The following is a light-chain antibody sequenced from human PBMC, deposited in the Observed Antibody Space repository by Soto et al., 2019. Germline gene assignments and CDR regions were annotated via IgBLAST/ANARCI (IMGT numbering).Light chain of an antibody. CDR2: GAS. V-gene: IGKV3-15*01. J-gene: IGKJ1*01. CDR1: QSVSSN. Sequence: ETVMTQCAGTLSVSPGERATLSCRASQSVSSNLAWYQQKPGQAPRLLIYGASTRVTGIPARFSGSGSGTEFTLTISSLQSEDFAVYYCQQYNNWPRTFGQGTKVEIK. CDR3: QQYNNWPRT.